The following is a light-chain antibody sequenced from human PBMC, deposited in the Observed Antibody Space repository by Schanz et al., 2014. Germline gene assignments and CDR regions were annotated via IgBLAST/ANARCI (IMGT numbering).Light chain of an antibody. V-gene: IGLV2-14*01. J-gene: IGLJ1*01. Sequence: QSALTQPASVSGSPGQSITISCTGTTSDVGGYNYVSWYQQHPGKAPKLMIYDVSSRPSGVSNRFSGSKSSNTASLTISGLQAEDEADYYCSSYADSSTLFGPGTKLTVL. CDR1: TSDVGGYNY. CDR2: DVS. CDR3: SSYADSSTL.